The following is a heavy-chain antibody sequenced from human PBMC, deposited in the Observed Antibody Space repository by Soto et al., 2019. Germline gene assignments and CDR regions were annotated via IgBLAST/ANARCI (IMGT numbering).Heavy chain of an antibody. J-gene: IGHJ6*02. Sequence: QVQLVESGGGVVQPGKSLRLSCTASGFVFLNYAFHWVRQAPGKGLEWVAVISYDGSDLFYADSVKGRFTISRDNSRDTLYLQMNSLRADETAVYYCARVGNYGDSPYYNYATDVWGQGTTVTVSS. CDR1: GFVFLNYA. V-gene: IGHV3-30-3*01. CDR2: ISYDGSDL. CDR3: ARVGNYGDSPYYNYATDV. D-gene: IGHD4-17*01.